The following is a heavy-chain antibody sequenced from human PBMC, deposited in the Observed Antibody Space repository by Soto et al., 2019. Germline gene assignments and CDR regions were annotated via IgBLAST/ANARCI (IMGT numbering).Heavy chain of an antibody. CDR1: GGSVSSGSYY. D-gene: IGHD5-12*01. CDR3: AREWSGYDS. V-gene: IGHV4-61*01. CDR2: IYYSGST. J-gene: IGHJ4*02. Sequence: SETLSLTCTVSGGSVSSGSYYWSWIRQPPGKGLEWIGYIYYSGSTNYNPSLKSRVTISVDTSKNQFSLKLSSVTAADTAVYYCAREWSGYDSWGQGILVTVSS.